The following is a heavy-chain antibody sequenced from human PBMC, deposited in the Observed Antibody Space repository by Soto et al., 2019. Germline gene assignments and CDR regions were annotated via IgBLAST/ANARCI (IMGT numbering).Heavy chain of an antibody. CDR3: ASAPDTCFEYFFHN. V-gene: IGHV3-11*03. CDR1: GFAFNNYY. CDR2: ISTGSSYT. J-gene: IGHJ4*02. Sequence: GASLRLSCAASGFAFNNYYMSWIRQTPRKGLEWLSYISTGSSYTRYTDSVKGRFIISRDDDKNSVYLQMHSLRAEDTGLYYCASAPDTCFEYFFHNWGPVIQVTVSS. D-gene: IGHD2-21*01.